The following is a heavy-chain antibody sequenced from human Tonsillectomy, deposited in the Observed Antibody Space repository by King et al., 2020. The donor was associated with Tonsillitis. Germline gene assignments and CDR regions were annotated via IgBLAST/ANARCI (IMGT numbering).Heavy chain of an antibody. D-gene: IGHD1-1*01. V-gene: IGHV4-39*07. J-gene: IGHJ4*02. Sequence: QLQESGPGLVKASETLSLTCTVSGGSISSSSYYWGWIRQPPGKGLEWIGSIYNSGSTYYNPSLKSRVTISVDTSKNQFSLKLTSVTAADTAVYYCAGVGQPWAGVVYNWNVGFDFWGQGALVTVSS. CDR1: GGSISSSSYY. CDR2: IYNSGST. CDR3: AGVGQPWAGVVYNWNVGFDF.